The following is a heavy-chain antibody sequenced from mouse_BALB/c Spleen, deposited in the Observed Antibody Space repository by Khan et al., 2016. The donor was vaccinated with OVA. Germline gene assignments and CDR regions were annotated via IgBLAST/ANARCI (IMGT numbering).Heavy chain of an antibody. CDR3: ARISYDGYSDV. V-gene: IGHV9-1*02. D-gene: IGHD2-12*01. CDR1: GYTFTNYG. Sequence: QIQLVQSGPELKKPGETVKISCKASGYTFTNYGMNWVKQAPGKGLKWMGWINTYTGEPTYADDFKGRFVFSLETSASTAYLQISNLKNEDMTTNFCARISYDGYSDVWGAGTTVTVSS. CDR2: INTYTGEP. J-gene: IGHJ1*01.